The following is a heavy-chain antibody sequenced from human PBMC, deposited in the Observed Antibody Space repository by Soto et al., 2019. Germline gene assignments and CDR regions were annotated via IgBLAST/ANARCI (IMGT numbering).Heavy chain of an antibody. J-gene: IGHJ6*02. D-gene: IGHD6-19*01. CDR1: GFTFSSYA. CDR3: AKIGHSSGWSHPTTYYYYGMDV. CDR2: ISGSGGST. Sequence: GGSLRLSCAASGFTFSSYAMSWVRQAPGKGLEWVSAISGSGGSTYYADSVKGRFTISRDNSKNTLYLQMNSLRAEDTAVYYCAKIGHSSGWSHPTTYYYYGMDVWGQGTTVTVSS. V-gene: IGHV3-23*01.